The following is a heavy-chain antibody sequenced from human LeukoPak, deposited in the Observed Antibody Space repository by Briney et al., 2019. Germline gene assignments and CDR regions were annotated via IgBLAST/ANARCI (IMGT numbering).Heavy chain of an antibody. J-gene: IGHJ4*02. V-gene: IGHV4-59*01. Sequence: SETLSLTCTVSGGSISTYYWSWIRQPPGKGLEWIGYIYYSGSTNYNPSLKSRVTISVDTSKNQFSLKLSSVTAADTAVYYCARDGADYGVTIFDYWGQGTLVTVSS. CDR1: GGSISTYY. CDR2: IYYSGST. D-gene: IGHD4-17*01. CDR3: ARDGADYGVTIFDY.